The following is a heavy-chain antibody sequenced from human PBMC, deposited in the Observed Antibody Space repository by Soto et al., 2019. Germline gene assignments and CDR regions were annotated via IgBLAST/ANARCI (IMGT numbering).Heavy chain of an antibody. V-gene: IGHV4-34*01. J-gene: IGHJ4*02. CDR2: TTHSGRT. CDR1: GGSFNDHY. CDR3: ARGMRNRPSDY. Sequence: PSETLSLTCAVYGGSFNDHYWTWIRQPPGKGLEWIGETTHSGRTTYTPSLKSRLSILVDTSKNQFSLVLMSVTAADTAVYYCARGMRNRPSDYWGQGTLVTVSS.